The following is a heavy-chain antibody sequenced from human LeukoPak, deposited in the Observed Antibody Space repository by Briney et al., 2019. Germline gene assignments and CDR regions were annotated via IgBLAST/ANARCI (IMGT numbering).Heavy chain of an antibody. D-gene: IGHD4-17*01. Sequence: SAKVSCKASGGTFSSYAISWVRQAPGQGLEWMGGIIPIFGTANCAQKFQGRATITADESTSTAYMELSSLRSEDTAVYYCARAPDYGDYVGAFDIWGQGTMVTVSS. CDR1: GGTFSSYA. V-gene: IGHV1-69*13. CDR2: IIPIFGTA. J-gene: IGHJ3*02. CDR3: ARAPDYGDYVGAFDI.